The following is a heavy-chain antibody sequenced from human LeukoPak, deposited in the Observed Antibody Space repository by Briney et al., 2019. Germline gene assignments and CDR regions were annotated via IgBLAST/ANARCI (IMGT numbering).Heavy chain of an antibody. CDR1: GFTFSSYA. D-gene: IGHD3-3*01. Sequence: GGSLRLSCAASGFTFSSYAMRWVRQAPGKGLEWVSAISGSGGSTYYADSVKGRFTISRDNSKNTLYLQMNSLRAEDTAVYYCAKALLRFLEWSFDPWGQGTLVTVSS. J-gene: IGHJ5*02. CDR3: AKALLRFLEWSFDP. CDR2: ISGSGGST. V-gene: IGHV3-23*01.